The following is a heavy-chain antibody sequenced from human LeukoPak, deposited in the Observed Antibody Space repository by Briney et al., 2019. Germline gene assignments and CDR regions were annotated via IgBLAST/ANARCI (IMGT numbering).Heavy chain of an antibody. D-gene: IGHD5-18*01. CDR2: IYYSGST. J-gene: IGHJ4*02. CDR3: ASGYSYGYFDY. Sequence: SETLSLTCTVSGGSISSYYWSWIRQPPGKGLEWNGYIYYSGSTNYNPSLKSRVTISVDTSKNQFSLKLSSVTAADTAVYYCASGYSYGYFDYWGQGTLVTVSS. CDR1: GGSISSYY. V-gene: IGHV4-59*08.